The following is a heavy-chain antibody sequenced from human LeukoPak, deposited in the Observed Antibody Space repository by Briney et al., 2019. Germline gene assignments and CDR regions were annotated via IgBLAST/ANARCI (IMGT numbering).Heavy chain of an antibody. Sequence: GGSLRLSCTSSGFKFSSFSMNWARQAPGKGLEWLSYISSTSSAIYYADSVKGRFTISRDNAKNSLYLQMDSLRAEDTAIYYCARVIGSYGDSAYWGQGTLVTVSS. CDR3: ARVIGSYGDSAY. J-gene: IGHJ4*02. CDR2: ISSTSSAI. CDR1: GFKFSSFS. V-gene: IGHV3-48*04. D-gene: IGHD3-16*01.